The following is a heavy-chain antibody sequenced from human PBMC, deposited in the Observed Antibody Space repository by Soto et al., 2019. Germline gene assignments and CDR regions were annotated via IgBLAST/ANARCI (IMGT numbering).Heavy chain of an antibody. D-gene: IGHD5-12*01. CDR1: GFTFSSYA. Sequence: GGSLRLSCAASGFTFSSYAMHWVRQAPGKGLEWVAVISYDGSNKYYADSVKGRFTISRDNSKNTLYLQMNSLRAEDTAVYYCARDGLIRKMATINRGWFDPWGQGTLVTVSS. J-gene: IGHJ5*02. CDR3: ARDGLIRKMATINRGWFDP. V-gene: IGHV3-30-3*01. CDR2: ISYDGSNK.